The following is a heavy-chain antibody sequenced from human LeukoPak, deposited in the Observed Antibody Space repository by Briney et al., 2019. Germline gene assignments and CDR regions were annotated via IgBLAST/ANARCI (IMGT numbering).Heavy chain of an antibody. CDR3: AKDSASSSWYGVYYFDY. V-gene: IGHV3-23*01. J-gene: IGHJ4*02. CDR2: ISGSGGST. Sequence: QAGGSLRLSCAASGFTFSSYAKSWVRQAPGKGLEWVSAISGSGGSTYYADSVKGRFTISRDNSKNTLYLQMNSLRAEDTAVYYCAKDSASSSWYGVYYFDYWGQGTLVTVSS. CDR1: GFTFSSYA. D-gene: IGHD6-13*01.